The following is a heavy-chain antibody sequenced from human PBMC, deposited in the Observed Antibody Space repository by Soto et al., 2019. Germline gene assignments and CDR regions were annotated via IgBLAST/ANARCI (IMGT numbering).Heavy chain of an antibody. CDR2: IIPIFGTA. D-gene: IGHD3-22*01. CDR1: GGTFSSYA. V-gene: IGHV1-69*01. CDR3: ARDSHYYDSSGYRDAFDI. J-gene: IGHJ3*02. Sequence: QVQLVQSGAEVKKPGSSVKVSCKASGGTFSSYAISWVRQAPGQGLEWMGGIIPIFGTANYAQKFQGRVTITADESTSTAYMELSSLRSDDTAVYYCARDSHYYDSSGYRDAFDIWGQGTMVTVSS.